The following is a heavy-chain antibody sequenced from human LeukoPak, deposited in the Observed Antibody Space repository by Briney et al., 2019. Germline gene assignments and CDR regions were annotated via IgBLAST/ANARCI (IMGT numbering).Heavy chain of an antibody. V-gene: IGHV4-59*08. CDR1: GGSISSYY. Sequence: SETLSLTCTVSGGSISSYYWSWIRQPPGKGLEWIGYIYYSGSTNYNPSPKSRVTISVDTSKNQFSLKLSSVTAADTAVYYCARHGLWSYPYWGQGTLVTVSS. D-gene: IGHD3-3*01. CDR3: ARHGLWSYPY. J-gene: IGHJ4*02. CDR2: IYYSGST.